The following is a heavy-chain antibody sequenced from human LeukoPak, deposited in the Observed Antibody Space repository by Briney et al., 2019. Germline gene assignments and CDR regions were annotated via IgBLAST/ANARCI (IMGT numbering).Heavy chain of an antibody. CDR1: GFTFDDYA. Sequence: PGRSLRLSCAASGFTFDDYAMHWVRQAPGKGLEWVSGLNWNGGCKVYADFVKGRFTISRDNAKNSLYLQMNSLRAEDTAVYYCAKEGSSGLFDAFDIWGQGTMVTVSS. CDR2: LNWNGGCK. D-gene: IGHD6-19*01. V-gene: IGHV3-9*01. J-gene: IGHJ3*02. CDR3: AKEGSSGLFDAFDI.